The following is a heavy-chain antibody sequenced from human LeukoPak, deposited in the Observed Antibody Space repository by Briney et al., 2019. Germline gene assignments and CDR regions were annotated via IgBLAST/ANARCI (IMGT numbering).Heavy chain of an antibody. J-gene: IGHJ4*02. CDR3: ARMTSSGWYREDY. CDR2: IYYSGST. D-gene: IGHD6-19*01. Sequence: SETLSLTCTVSADSISGSTYYWGWIRQPPGKGLEWTGSIYYSGSTYYNPPLKSRVTISVDTSENQFSLKLSSVTAADTAVYYCARMTSSGWYREDYWGQGTLVTVSS. CDR1: ADSISGSTYY. V-gene: IGHV4-39*07.